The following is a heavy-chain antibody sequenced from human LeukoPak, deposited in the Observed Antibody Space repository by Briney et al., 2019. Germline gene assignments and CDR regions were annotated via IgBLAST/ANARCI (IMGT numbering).Heavy chain of an antibody. CDR3: ARVPWDSSGYNNWFDP. Sequence: PSETLSLTCAVYGGSFSGYYWSWIRQPPGKGLEWIGEINHSGSTNYNPSLKSRVTISVDTSKNQFSLKLSSVTAADTAVYYCARVPWDSSGYNNWFDPWGQGTLVTVSS. CDR2: INHSGST. CDR1: GGSFSGYY. D-gene: IGHD3-22*01. V-gene: IGHV4-34*01. J-gene: IGHJ5*02.